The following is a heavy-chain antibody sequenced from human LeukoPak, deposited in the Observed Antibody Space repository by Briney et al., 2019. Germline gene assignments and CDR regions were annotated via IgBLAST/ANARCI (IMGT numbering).Heavy chain of an antibody. J-gene: IGHJ4*02. D-gene: IGHD2-15*01. Sequence: PSETLSLTCTVSGGSISSYYWSWVRQPPGKGLGWVGYIYYSGSTNYNPSLKSRVTISVDTSKNQFSLKLSSVTAADTAVYYCASYQYCSGGSCYRYYFDYWGQGTLVTAAS. CDR1: GGSISSYY. V-gene: IGHV4-59*01. CDR2: IYYSGST. CDR3: ASYQYCSGGSCYRYYFDY.